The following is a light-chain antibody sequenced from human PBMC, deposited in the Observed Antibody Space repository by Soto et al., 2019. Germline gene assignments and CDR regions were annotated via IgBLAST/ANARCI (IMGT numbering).Light chain of an antibody. V-gene: IGKV3-20*01. CDR3: QHYGNSPPEYT. CDR2: GAS. J-gene: IGKJ3*01. Sequence: EIVLTQSPGTLSLSPGERATLSCRASQSVSSSFLAWYQQRPGQAPRLLIFGASYRATGIPDRFSGSGSGTDFNLTVSRLENEDFAVYYCQHYGNSPPEYTFGPGTNVDSK. CDR1: QSVSSSF.